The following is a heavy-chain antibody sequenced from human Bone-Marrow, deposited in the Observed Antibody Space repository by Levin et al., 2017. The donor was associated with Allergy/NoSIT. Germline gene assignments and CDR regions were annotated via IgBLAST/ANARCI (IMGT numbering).Heavy chain of an antibody. Sequence: GESLKISCKASGYTFTSYAIQWVRQATGQRLEWMGWINAGNGGTKCSQRFQGRVTITRDTSANTAYMELTSLTSEDTAVYYCARDIVYSSSGFDYWGQGTLVTVSS. V-gene: IGHV1-3*01. D-gene: IGHD3-22*01. CDR1: GYTFTSYA. CDR2: INAGNGGT. J-gene: IGHJ4*02. CDR3: ARDIVYSSSGFDY.